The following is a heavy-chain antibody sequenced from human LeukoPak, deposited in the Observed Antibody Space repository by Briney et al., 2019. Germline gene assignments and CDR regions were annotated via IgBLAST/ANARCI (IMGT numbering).Heavy chain of an antibody. Sequence: PSETLSLTCAVYGGSFSGYYWSWIRQPPGKGLEWIGEINHSGSTNYNPSLKSRVTISVDTSKNQFSLKLSSVTAADTAVYYCARERGSIAAAPDYWGQGTLVTVSP. D-gene: IGHD6-25*01. J-gene: IGHJ4*02. CDR3: ARERGSIAAAPDY. CDR2: INHSGST. V-gene: IGHV4-34*01. CDR1: GGSFSGYY.